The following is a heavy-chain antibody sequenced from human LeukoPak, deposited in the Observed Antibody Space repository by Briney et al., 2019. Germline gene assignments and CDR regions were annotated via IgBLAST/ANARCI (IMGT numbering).Heavy chain of an antibody. Sequence: GGSLRLSCAASGFTFSSYGMHWVRQAPGKGLEWVSAISGSGGSTYYADSVKGRFTISRDNSKNTLYLQMNSLRAEDTAVYYCAKAHSAALIPWRFDPWGQGTLVTVSS. D-gene: IGHD2-2*01. CDR3: AKAHSAALIPWRFDP. J-gene: IGHJ5*02. CDR2: ISGSGGST. V-gene: IGHV3-23*01. CDR1: GFTFSSYG.